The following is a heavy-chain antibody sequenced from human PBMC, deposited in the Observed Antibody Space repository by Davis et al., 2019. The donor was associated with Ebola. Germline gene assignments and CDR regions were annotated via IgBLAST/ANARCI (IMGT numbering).Heavy chain of an antibody. CDR1: GYTFTSYY. Sequence: SVPVSCKASGYTFTSYYMHWVRQAPGQGLEWMGWMNPNSGNTGYAQKFQGRVTMTRNTSISTAYMELSSLRSEDTAEYYCARFGGELQGGWFDPWGQGTLVTVSS. V-gene: IGHV1-8*02. J-gene: IGHJ5*02. CDR3: ARFGGELQGGWFDP. D-gene: IGHD1-26*01. CDR2: MNPNSGNT.